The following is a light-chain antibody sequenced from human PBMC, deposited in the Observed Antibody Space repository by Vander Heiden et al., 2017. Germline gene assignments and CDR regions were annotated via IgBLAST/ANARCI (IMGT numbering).Light chain of an antibody. J-gene: IGKJ2*01. V-gene: IGKV1-5*03. CDR2: KAS. CDR1: QRFRSW. Sequence: IRLPPPPATLSAAGGDRGTSPCRASQRFRSWLVWCQQKPGKAPRLLIYKASSIESGVPARFSGSGYWTEVTLTTSSQQPDDFATYYCQQHNGYSQYTFGQGTKLEIK. CDR3: QQHNGYSQYT.